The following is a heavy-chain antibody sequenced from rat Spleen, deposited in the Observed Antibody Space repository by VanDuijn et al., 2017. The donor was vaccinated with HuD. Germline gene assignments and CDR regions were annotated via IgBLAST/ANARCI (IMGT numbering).Heavy chain of an antibody. CDR1: GFSFNNYW. J-gene: IGHJ2*01. Sequence: EVQLVESGGGLVQPGRSLKVSCVASGFSFNNYWMTWIRQAPGKGLEWVASITNTGGSTYYPDSVKGRFTISRDNAKSTLYLQMDSLRSEDTATYYCTTLTTEGIGDYFDYWGQGVMVTVSS. V-gene: IGHV5-31*01. CDR3: TTLTTEGIGDYFDY. D-gene: IGHD1-11*01. CDR2: ITNTGGST.